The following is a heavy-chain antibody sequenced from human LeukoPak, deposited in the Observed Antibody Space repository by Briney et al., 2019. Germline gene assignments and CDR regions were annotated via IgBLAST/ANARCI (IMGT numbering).Heavy chain of an antibody. CDR3: ARGYSGYEKLDY. J-gene: IGHJ4*02. D-gene: IGHD5-12*01. CDR1: GFTFSNYW. Sequence: GGSLRLSCAASGFTFSNYWMHWVRQAPGKGLVWVSRINSDGSTTSYADSVKGRFTISRDNAKNSLYLQMNSLRAEDTALYHCARGYSGYEKLDYWGQGTLVTVSS. CDR2: INSDGSTT. V-gene: IGHV3-74*01.